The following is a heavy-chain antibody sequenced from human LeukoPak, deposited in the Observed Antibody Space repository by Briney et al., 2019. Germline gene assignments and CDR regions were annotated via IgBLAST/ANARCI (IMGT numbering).Heavy chain of an antibody. CDR2: ISAYNGNT. Sequence: ASVTVSCKASGYTFTSYGISWVRQAPGQGLEWMGWISAYNGNTYYAQKFRGRVTMTTDTSTSTAYMELRSLSSDDTAVYYCARGPYCSGATCYSQYFDFWGQGTLVPVSS. D-gene: IGHD2-15*01. V-gene: IGHV1-18*01. CDR3: ARGPYCSGATCYSQYFDF. J-gene: IGHJ4*02. CDR1: GYTFTSYG.